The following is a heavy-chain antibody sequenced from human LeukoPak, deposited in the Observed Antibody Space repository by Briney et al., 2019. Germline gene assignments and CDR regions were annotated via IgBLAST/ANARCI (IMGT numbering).Heavy chain of an antibody. Sequence: SETLSLTCTVSGGSISSYYWSWIRQPPGKGLKWIGYIYYSGSTNYNPSLKSRVTISVDTSKNQFSLKLSSVTAADTAVYYCARVGYDLTNWFDPWGQGTLVTVSS. CDR3: ARVGYDLTNWFDP. V-gene: IGHV4-59*01. J-gene: IGHJ5*02. CDR2: IYYSGST. D-gene: IGHD3-3*01. CDR1: GGSISSYY.